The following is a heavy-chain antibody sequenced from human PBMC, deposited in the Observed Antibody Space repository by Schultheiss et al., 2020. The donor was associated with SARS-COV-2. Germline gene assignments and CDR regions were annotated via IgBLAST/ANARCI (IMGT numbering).Heavy chain of an antibody. D-gene: IGHD5-12*01. Sequence: SETLSLTCTVSGGSVSDYYWSWFRQPPGKGLEWIGYIYYTGSTNYNPSLKSRVTISVDTSKNQFSLRLSSVTAADTAVYYCARGGGYSGYEFDSWGQGTTVTVSS. V-gene: IGHV4-59*02. CDR3: ARGGGYSGYEFDS. CDR1: GGSVSDYY. J-gene: IGHJ4*03. CDR2: IYYTGST.